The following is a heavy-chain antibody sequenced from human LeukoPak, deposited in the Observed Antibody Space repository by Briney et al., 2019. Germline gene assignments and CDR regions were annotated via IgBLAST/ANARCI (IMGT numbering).Heavy chain of an antibody. Sequence: GASLRLSCAASGFTFSCYAMSWVRQAPGKGLEWVSAISGSGGSTYYADSVKGRFTISRDNSKNTLYLQMNSLRAEDTAVYYCAKEGIYFPRARADYWGQGTLVTVSS. V-gene: IGHV3-23*01. J-gene: IGHJ4*02. CDR3: AKEGIYFPRARADY. CDR1: GFTFSCYA. CDR2: ISGSGGST. D-gene: IGHD2/OR15-2a*01.